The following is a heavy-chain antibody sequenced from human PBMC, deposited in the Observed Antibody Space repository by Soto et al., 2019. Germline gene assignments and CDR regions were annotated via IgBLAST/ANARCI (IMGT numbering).Heavy chain of an antibody. V-gene: IGHV4-30-4*01. CDR3: ARGSAAKRYFDL. J-gene: IGHJ2*01. CDR1: GAPISGGDYH. CDR2: LFPSGAN. D-gene: IGHD5-18*01. Sequence: QVQLQESGPGLVKPSQTLSLMCTVSGAPISGGDYHWIWIRQPPGKGLEWIGYLFPSGANHYNSSLGSRITMSVEPSKSHFSLKLTSVTAADTAVYFCARGSAAKRYFDLWGRGTLVTVSS.